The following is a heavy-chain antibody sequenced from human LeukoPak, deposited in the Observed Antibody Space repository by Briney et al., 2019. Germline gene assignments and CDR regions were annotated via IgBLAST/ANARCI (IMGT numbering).Heavy chain of an antibody. CDR3: ASLVGASKTYLDL. V-gene: IGHV3-64*01. Sequence: PGGSLRLSCAASGFTFSSYAMHWVRQAPGKGLEYVSAISSNGGSTYYANSVKGRFTISRDNSKNTLYLQMNSLRAEDTAVYYCASLVGASKTYLDLWGRGTLVTVSS. CDR2: ISSNGGST. J-gene: IGHJ2*01. CDR1: GFTFSSYA. D-gene: IGHD1-26*01.